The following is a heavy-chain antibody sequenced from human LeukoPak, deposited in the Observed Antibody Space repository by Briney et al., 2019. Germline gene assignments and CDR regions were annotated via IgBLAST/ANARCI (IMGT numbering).Heavy chain of an antibody. CDR1: GFAFSSYG. CDR3: ARAFYDFLTGYPAYFDY. J-gene: IGHJ4*02. Sequence: GGSLRLSCAASGFAFSSYGMHWVRQAPGKGLEWVSYISSGGSTIYYADSVKGRFTISRDNAKNSLYLQMNSLRAEDTAVYYCARAFYDFLTGYPAYFDYWGQGTLVTVSS. CDR2: ISSGGSTI. V-gene: IGHV3-48*04. D-gene: IGHD3-9*01.